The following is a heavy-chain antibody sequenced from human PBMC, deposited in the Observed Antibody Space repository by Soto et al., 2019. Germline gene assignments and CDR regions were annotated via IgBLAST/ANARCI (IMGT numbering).Heavy chain of an antibody. D-gene: IGHD3-10*01. CDR3: VSAEVTMVRGVITLYYYGMDV. Sequence: QVQLVQSGAEVKKPGASVKVSCKASGYTFTSYGISWVRQAPGQGLEWMGWISAYNGNTNYAQKLQGRVTMTTDTSTSTAYMELRSLRSDDTAVYYCVSAEVTMVRGVITLYYYGMDVWGQGTTVTVSS. J-gene: IGHJ6*02. V-gene: IGHV1-18*04. CDR2: ISAYNGNT. CDR1: GYTFTSYG.